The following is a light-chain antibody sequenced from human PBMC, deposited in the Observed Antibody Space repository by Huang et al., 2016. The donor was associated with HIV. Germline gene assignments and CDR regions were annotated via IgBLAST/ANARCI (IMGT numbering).Light chain of an antibody. Sequence: EIVMTQSPLSLSVTPGEPASISCRSSQSLLHSNGYNYLDWYVQKPGQSPQVLIYSVCKRASGVPDRVSGSGSGTDFTLKISRVEAEDVGVYYCMQTLQTHLTFGGGTKVEIK. CDR1: QSLLHSNGYNY. J-gene: IGKJ4*01. CDR2: SVC. CDR3: MQTLQTHLT. V-gene: IGKV2-28*01.